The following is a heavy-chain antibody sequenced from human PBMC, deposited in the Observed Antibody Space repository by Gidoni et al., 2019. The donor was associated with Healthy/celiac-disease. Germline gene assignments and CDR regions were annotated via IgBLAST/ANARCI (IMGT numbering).Heavy chain of an antibody. CDR3: ARQLYCSGGSCYSGPNWFDP. D-gene: IGHD2-15*01. Sequence: QLQLQESGPGLVKPSETLSLTCTVSGGSISSSSYYWGWIRQPPGKGLEWIGSIYYSGSTYYNPSLKSRVTISVDTSKNQFSLKLSSVTAADTAVYYCARQLYCSGGSCYSGPNWFDPWGQGTLVTVSS. V-gene: IGHV4-39*01. CDR1: GGSISSSSYY. J-gene: IGHJ5*02. CDR2: IYYSGST.